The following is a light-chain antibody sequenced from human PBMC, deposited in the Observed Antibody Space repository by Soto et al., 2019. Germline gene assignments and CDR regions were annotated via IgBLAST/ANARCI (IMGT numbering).Light chain of an antibody. J-gene: IGLJ1*01. CDR3: VLYMGGGTYV. V-gene: IGLV8-61*01. CDR2: GTN. CDR1: SGSVSTGHF. Sequence: VVTQEPSFSVSPGGTVTLTCGLSSGSVSTGHFPSWYQQTPGQAPRTLIYGTNSRSSGVPDRFSGSILGTKAALTITGAQADDESDYYCVLYMGGGTYVFGAGTKLTVL.